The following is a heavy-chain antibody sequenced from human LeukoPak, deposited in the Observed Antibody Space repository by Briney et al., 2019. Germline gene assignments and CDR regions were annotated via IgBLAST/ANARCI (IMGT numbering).Heavy chain of an antibody. D-gene: IGHD1-26*01. J-gene: IGHJ4*02. V-gene: IGHV3-74*01. CDR3: ATTGSGSYYDY. CDR1: GFSFSSSW. Sequence: GGSLRLSCAASGFSFSSSWMHWVGQVPGKGLEWVTRINDDETSTTYAESVKGRFTISRDNAKNTLFLQMNSLRAEDTAVYYCATTGSGSYYDYWGQGTLVTVSS. CDR2: INDDETST.